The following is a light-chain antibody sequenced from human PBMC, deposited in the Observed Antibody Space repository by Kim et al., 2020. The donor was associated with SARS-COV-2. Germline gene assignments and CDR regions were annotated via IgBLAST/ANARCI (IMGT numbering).Light chain of an antibody. V-gene: IGLV3-19*01. J-gene: IGLJ2*01. CDR1: SLRKYY. CDR2: GKN. Sequence: SSELTQDPAVSVALGQTVRITCQGDSLRKYYASWYQQKPGQAPVLVIYGKNNRPSGIPDRFSGSSSGDTVSLTITGAQAEDEADFYCYSRDSSGDHLVFGGGTKVTVL. CDR3: YSRDSSGDHLV.